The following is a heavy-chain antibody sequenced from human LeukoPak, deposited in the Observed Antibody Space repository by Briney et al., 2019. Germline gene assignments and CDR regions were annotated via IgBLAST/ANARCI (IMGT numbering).Heavy chain of an antibody. CDR1: GYTFTGYY. Sequence: ASVKVSCKASGYTFTGYYMHWVRQAPGQGLEWMGRINPNSGGTNYAQKFQGRVTMTRDTSISTAYMELSRLRSDDTAVYYCARDGYYYDSSGYTFDYWGQGTLVTVSS. CDR2: INPNSGGT. J-gene: IGHJ4*02. D-gene: IGHD3-22*01. V-gene: IGHV1-2*06. CDR3: ARDGYYYDSSGYTFDY.